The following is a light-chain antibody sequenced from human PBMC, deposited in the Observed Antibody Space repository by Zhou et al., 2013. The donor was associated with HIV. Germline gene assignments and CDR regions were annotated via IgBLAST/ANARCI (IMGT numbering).Light chain of an antibody. CDR2: KAS. J-gene: IGKJ2*01. CDR1: QTISTY. Sequence: DIQLTQSPSSLSASVGDRVTITCRASQTISTYLNWYQHKPGKAPTLLIYKASNLQSGVPSRFSGSGSGADFTLTINSLQPEDFATYFCQQSYSVPPTFGQGTKLEI. CDR3: QQSYSVPPT. V-gene: IGKV1-39*01.